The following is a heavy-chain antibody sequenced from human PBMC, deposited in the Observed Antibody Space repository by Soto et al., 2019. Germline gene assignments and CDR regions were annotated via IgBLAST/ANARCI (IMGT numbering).Heavy chain of an antibody. V-gene: IGHV3-30*18. Sequence: GGSLRLSCAASGFTFSSYGMHWVRQAPGKGLEWVAVISYDGSNKYYADSVKGRFTISRDNSKNTLYLQMNSLRAEDTAVYYCAKDKQLGFTFLYGMDVWGQGTTVTVSS. J-gene: IGHJ6*02. CDR3: AKDKQLGFTFLYGMDV. D-gene: IGHD6-6*01. CDR2: ISYDGSNK. CDR1: GFTFSSYG.